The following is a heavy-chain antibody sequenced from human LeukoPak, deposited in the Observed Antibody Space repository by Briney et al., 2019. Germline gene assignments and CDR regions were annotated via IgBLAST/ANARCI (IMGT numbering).Heavy chain of an antibody. J-gene: IGHJ5*02. CDR3: ARSRGIAVAARRNNWFDP. CDR2: INHSGST. Sequence: SETLSLTCAVYGGSFSGYYWSWIRQPPGKGLEWIGEINHSGSTNYNPSLKSRVTISVDTSKNQFSLKLSPVTAADTAVYYCARSRGIAVAARRNNWFDPWGQGTLVTVSS. CDR1: GGSFSGYY. V-gene: IGHV4-34*01. D-gene: IGHD6-19*01.